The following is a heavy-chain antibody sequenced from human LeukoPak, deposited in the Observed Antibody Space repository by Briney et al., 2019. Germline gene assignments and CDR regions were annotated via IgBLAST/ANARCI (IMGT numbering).Heavy chain of an antibody. J-gene: IGHJ5*02. CDR1: GFTFGDYA. V-gene: IGHV3-49*04. CDR2: IRSKAYGGTR. Sequence: GGSLRLSCTASGFTFGDYAMSWVRQAPGKGLEWVGFIRSKAYGGTRDYAPSVKGSITISRADSKSIAYLQMNSLKTEDTAVYYCTTGDGDWPSPFDPWGQGTLVTVSS. D-gene: IGHD3/OR15-3a*01. CDR3: TTGDGDWPSPFDP.